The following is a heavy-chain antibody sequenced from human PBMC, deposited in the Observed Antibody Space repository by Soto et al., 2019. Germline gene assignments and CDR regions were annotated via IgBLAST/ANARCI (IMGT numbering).Heavy chain of an antibody. CDR2: NYNSGGT. J-gene: IGHJ4*01. V-gene: IGHV4-39*01. Sequence: ASETLRLSCTVSGCTFSSCDYHWGWLPHPQGKGLKWIESNYNSGGTYFSPSLKSRVTKSVDTSKIQFALKRSAVTAADTAVYYCARPSGNHLYYFDYWGQGTPVTVSS. CDR3: ARPSGNHLYYFDY. D-gene: IGHD1-26*01. CDR1: GCTFSSCDYH.